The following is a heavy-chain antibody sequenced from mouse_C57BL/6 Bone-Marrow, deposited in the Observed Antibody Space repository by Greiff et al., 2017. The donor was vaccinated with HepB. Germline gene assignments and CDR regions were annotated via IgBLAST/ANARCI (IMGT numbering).Heavy chain of an antibody. CDR3: ARDYGYGGFAY. V-gene: IGHV5-4*01. D-gene: IGHD2-2*01. J-gene: IGHJ3*01. Sequence: VQGVESGGGLVKPGGSLKLSCAASGFTFSSYAMSWVRQTPEKRLEWVATISDGGSYTYYPDNVKGRFTISRDNAKNNLYLQMSHLKSEDTAMYYCARDYGYGGFAYWGQGTLVTVSA. CDR1: GFTFSSYA. CDR2: ISDGGSYT.